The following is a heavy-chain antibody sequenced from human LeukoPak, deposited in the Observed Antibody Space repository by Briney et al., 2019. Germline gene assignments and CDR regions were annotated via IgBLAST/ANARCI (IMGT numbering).Heavy chain of an antibody. V-gene: IGHV4-61*02. CDR1: GSSVTSGNYY. J-gene: IGHJ4*02. CDR3: AREPPGY. CDR2: IYTNGGA. Sequence: SETLSLTCTVSGSSVTSGNYYWNWIRQPAGKGLEWIGRIYTNGGASYNPSLKSRVTISIDASKNQFSLKLSSVTAADTAVYYCAREPPGYWGLGILVTVSS.